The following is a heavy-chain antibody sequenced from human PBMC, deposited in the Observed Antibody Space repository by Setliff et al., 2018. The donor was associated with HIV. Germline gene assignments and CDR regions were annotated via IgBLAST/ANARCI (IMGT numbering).Heavy chain of an antibody. D-gene: IGHD6-13*01. CDR2: IYSGGST. CDR3: AREECTSWPRVHY. Sequence: SETLSLTCTVSGDSISSYYWSWIRQPPGKELEWMGYIYSGGSTNYNPSLKSRVTISEDTSKNQLSLKLSSVTAADTAVYYCAREECTSWPRVHYWGQGALVTVS. J-gene: IGHJ4*02. CDR1: GDSISSYY. V-gene: IGHV4-4*09.